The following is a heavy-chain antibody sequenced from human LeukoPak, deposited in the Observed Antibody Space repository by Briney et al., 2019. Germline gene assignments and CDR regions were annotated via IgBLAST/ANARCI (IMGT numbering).Heavy chain of an antibody. Sequence: PSETLSLTCTASGGSISSSSYYWGWIRQPPGKGLEWIGSIYYSGSTYYNPSLKSRVTISVDTSKNQFSLKLSSVTAADTAVYYCARDGSSSWPPLVWGKGTTVTVSS. CDR2: IYYSGST. V-gene: IGHV4-39*07. J-gene: IGHJ6*04. CDR1: GGSISSSSYY. CDR3: ARDGSSSWPPLV. D-gene: IGHD6-13*01.